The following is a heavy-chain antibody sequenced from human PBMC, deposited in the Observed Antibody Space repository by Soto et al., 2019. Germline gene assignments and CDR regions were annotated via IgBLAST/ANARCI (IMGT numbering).Heavy chain of an antibody. Sequence: GGSLRLSCAGSVFTFGDSYMSWIRQAPGKGLEWLSYISPGSRYPAYADSVKGRFTISRDNAKRSLYLQMMSLTAEDTAIYYCVRGGGGGLFEPWGQGTMVIVS. D-gene: IGHD2-15*01. J-gene: IGHJ5*02. V-gene: IGHV3-11*06. CDR3: VRGGGGGLFEP. CDR2: ISPGSRYP. CDR1: VFTFGDSY.